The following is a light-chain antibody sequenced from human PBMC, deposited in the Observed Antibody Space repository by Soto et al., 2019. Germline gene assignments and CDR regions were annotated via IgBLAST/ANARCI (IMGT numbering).Light chain of an antibody. V-gene: IGKV3-15*01. CDR2: DAS. Sequence: EILMTQSPATLSVSPGESATLSCRASLSVSSNLAWYQQKPGQAPRLLIFDASSRATGSPDRFSGSGSETEFTLTISRLQSDDFAVYYCHQYNDWPRTFRHGTKVDIK. CDR3: HQYNDWPRT. J-gene: IGKJ1*01. CDR1: LSVSSN.